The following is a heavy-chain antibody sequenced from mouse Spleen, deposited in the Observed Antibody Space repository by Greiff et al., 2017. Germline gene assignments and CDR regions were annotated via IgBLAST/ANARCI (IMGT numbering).Heavy chain of an antibody. V-gene: IGHV14-3*01. CDR1: GFNIKNTY. Sequence: EVKLVESVAELVRPGASVKLSCTASGFNIKNTYMHWVKQRPEQGLEWIGRIDPANGNTKYAPKFQGKATITADTSSNTAYLQLSSLTSEDTAIYYCASPIYYGSSWFAYWGQGTLVTVSA. D-gene: IGHD2-2*01. CDR3: ASPIYYGSSWFAY. CDR2: IDPANGNT. J-gene: IGHJ3*01.